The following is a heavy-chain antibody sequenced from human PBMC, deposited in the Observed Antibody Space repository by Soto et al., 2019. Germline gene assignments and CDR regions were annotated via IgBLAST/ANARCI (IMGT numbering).Heavy chain of an antibody. Sequence: PGGSLRLSCAASGFTFSSYGMHWVRQAPGKGLEWVAVISYDGSNKYYADSVKGRFTISRDNSKNTLYLQMNSLRAEDTAVYYCAKDSKYYGSGILENWGEGTLVTVSS. CDR3: AKDSKYYGSGILEN. D-gene: IGHD3-10*01. V-gene: IGHV3-30*18. CDR1: GFTFSSYG. J-gene: IGHJ4*02. CDR2: ISYDGSNK.